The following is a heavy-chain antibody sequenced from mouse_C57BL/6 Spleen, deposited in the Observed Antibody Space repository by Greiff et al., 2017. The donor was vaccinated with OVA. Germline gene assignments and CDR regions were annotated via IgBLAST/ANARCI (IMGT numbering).Heavy chain of an antibody. CDR2: IDPETGGT. V-gene: IGHV1-15*01. CDR1: GYTFTDYE. CDR3: TRTPNYYGSSYDYAMDY. Sequence: VQLQQSGAELVRPGASVTLSCKASGYTFTDYEMHWVKQTPVHGLEWIGAIDPETGGTAYNQKFKGKAILTADTSSSTAYMALRSLTSEDSAVYYCTRTPNYYGSSYDYAMDYWGQGTSVTVSS. J-gene: IGHJ4*01. D-gene: IGHD1-1*01.